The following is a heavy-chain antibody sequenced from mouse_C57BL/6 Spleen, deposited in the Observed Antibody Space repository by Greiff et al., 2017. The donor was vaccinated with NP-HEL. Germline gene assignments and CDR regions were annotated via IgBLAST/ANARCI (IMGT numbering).Heavy chain of an antibody. V-gene: IGHV5-17*01. D-gene: IGHD3-3*01. CDR2: ISSGSSTI. J-gene: IGHJ2*01. Sequence: EVKLMESGGGLVKPGGSLKLSCAASGFTFSDYGMHWVRQAPEKGLEWVAYISSGSSTIYYADTVKGRFTFARDNTKNTLFLQMTSLRSEDTAMYYCAMGQGNYWGQGTTLTVSS. CDR3: AMGQGNY. CDR1: GFTFSDYG.